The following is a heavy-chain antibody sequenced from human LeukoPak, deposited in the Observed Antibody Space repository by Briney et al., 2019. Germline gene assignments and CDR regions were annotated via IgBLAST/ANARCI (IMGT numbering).Heavy chain of an antibody. V-gene: IGHV3-21*01. J-gene: IGHJ4*02. Sequence: PGGSLRLSCAASGFTFSSYSMNWVRQAPGKGLEWVSSISSSSTYIYYADSVKGRFTVSRDNAKNSLYLQMNSLRAEDTAVYFCASQYTSSRIFDDWGQGTLVTVSS. CDR1: GFTFSSYS. CDR3: ASQYTSSRIFDD. CDR2: ISSSSTYI. D-gene: IGHD6-13*01.